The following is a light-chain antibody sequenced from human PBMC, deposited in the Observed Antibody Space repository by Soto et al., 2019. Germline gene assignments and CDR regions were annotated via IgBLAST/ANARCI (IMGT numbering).Light chain of an antibody. CDR1: QSITSN. V-gene: IGKV3-15*01. CDR2: GAS. CDR3: RHYNNWPPET. Sequence: EIVMTQSPATLSVSPGERATLSCRASQSITSNLAWYQQKPGQAPRLLIYGASTRAAGIPARFSGSGSGTDFTLTISSLQSEDFAIYYCRHYNNWPPETFVQGTKVDIK. J-gene: IGKJ1*01.